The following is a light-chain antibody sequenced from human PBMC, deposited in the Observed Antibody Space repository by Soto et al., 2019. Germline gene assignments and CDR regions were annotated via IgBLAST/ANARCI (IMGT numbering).Light chain of an antibody. J-gene: IGKJ5*01. CDR2: GAS. V-gene: IGKV3-11*01. Sequence: IVLTQTPATLSLSLGERATLSCWASQSVSSYLAWYQQKPGQAPRLLIYGASNRATGIPARFSGSGSGTDFTLTISSLEPEDFAVYYCQPRSNWPPITFGQGTRLEI. CDR3: QPRSNWPPIT. CDR1: QSVSSY.